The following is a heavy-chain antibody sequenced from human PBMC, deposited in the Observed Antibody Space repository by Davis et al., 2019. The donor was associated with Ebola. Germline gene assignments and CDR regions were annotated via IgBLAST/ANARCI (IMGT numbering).Heavy chain of an antibody. D-gene: IGHD3-16*01. CDR3: ARTSYYDYVWLD. V-gene: IGHV3-7*01. Sequence: GESLKISCAASGFTFSSYWMSWVRQAPGKGLEWVANIKQDGSEKYYVDSVKGRFTISRDNGQNSLYLQMNSLRVDDTAMYYCARTSYYDYVWLDWGQGTLVTVSS. J-gene: IGHJ4*02. CDR1: GFTFSSYW. CDR2: IKQDGSEK.